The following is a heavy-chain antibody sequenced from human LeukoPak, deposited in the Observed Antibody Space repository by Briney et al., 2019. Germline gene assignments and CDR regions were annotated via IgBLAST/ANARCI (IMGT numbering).Heavy chain of an antibody. D-gene: IGHD3-9*01. CDR3: ARDRPSDGMLWSYDILTGRGPGFDS. CDR1: ARSITSICTY. V-gene: IGHV4-39*07. Sequence: SQTMSLTSTVAARSITSICTYCDRILQPPWKGLEWIGSIYYSGSTYYNPSLKSPVTIPVDTSKNQLSLKLSSMTAAAWSVDYGARDRPSDGMLWSYDILTGRGPGFDSWGQGTLVT. CDR2: IYYSGST. J-gene: IGHJ4*02.